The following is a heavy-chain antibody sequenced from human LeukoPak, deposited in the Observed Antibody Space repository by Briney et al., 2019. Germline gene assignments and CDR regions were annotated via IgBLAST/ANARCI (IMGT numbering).Heavy chain of an antibody. CDR3: ARDEGGLFDP. CDR1: GGTFSSYA. J-gene: IGHJ5*02. V-gene: IGHV1-69*04. D-gene: IGHD1-26*01. Sequence: ASVKVSCKASGGTFSSYAISWVRQAPGQGLEWMGRIIPIFGIANYAQKFQGRVTITADKSTSTAYMELSSVRSEDTAVYYCARDEGGLFDPWGQGTLVTVSS. CDR2: IIPIFGIA.